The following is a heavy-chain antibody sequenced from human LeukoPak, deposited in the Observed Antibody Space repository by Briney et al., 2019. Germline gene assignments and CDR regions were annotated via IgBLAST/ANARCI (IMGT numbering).Heavy chain of an antibody. CDR2: IYYSGST. J-gene: IGHJ5*02. Sequence: PSETLSLTCTVSGDSITSSYWSWIRQPPGKGLEWIGHIYYSGSTNYNPSLKSRVTISVDTSKNQFSLKLSSVTAADTAVYYCARHKWFDPWGQGTMVT. CDR1: GDSITSSY. CDR3: ARHKWFDP. V-gene: IGHV4-59*08.